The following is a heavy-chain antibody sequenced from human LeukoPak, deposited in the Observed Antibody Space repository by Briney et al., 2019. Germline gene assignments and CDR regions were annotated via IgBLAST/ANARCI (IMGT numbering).Heavy chain of an antibody. V-gene: IGHV3-23*01. D-gene: IGHD3-10*01. CDR2: ISGSGGST. CDR1: AFTFSSYA. CDR3: ATSRGQYYYGSVY. Sequence: GGSLRLSCAASAFTFSSYAMSWVRQAPGKGLEWVSAISGSGGSTYYADSVKGRFTISRDNSKNTLYLQMNSLRAEDTAVYYCATSRGQYYYGSVYWGQGTPVTVSS. J-gene: IGHJ4*02.